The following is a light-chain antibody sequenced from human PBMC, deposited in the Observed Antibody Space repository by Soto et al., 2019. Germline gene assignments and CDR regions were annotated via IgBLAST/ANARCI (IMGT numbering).Light chain of an antibody. CDR3: SSYTSSSTWL. Sequence: QSALTQPASVSGSPGQSITISCTGTSSDVGGYNYVSWYQQHPGKAPKLMIYEVSNRPSGVSNRFSGSKSDNTASLTISGLQAEDEADYYCSSYTSSSTWLFGGGTQLTVL. J-gene: IGLJ2*01. CDR1: SSDVGGYNY. V-gene: IGLV2-14*01. CDR2: EVS.